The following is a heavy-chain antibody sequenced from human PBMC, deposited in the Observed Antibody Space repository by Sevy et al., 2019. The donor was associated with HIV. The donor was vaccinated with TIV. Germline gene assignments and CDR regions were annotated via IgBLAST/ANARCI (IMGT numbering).Heavy chain of an antibody. Sequence: SETLSLTCTVSGGSITSLYWNWIRQPPGKGLEWFANIYYNGNINYNPAHKSRVTLSLDTSKNQFSLRLSSVTAADTAMYYCAGENAWGRGYSWGQGTLVTVSS. CDR1: GGSITSLY. V-gene: IGHV4-59*08. D-gene: IGHD1-26*01. CDR2: IYYNGNI. CDR3: AGENAWGRGYS. J-gene: IGHJ4*02.